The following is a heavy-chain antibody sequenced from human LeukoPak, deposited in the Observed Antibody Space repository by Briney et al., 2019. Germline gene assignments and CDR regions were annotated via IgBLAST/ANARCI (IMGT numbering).Heavy chain of an antibody. Sequence: PSETLSLTCTVSGGSISSYYWSWIRQPPGKGLEWIGYIYYSGSTNYNPSLKSRVTISVDTSKNQFSLKLSSVTAADTAVYYCAREVYDSSVFDNWGQGTLVTVSS. D-gene: IGHD3-22*01. J-gene: IGHJ4*02. CDR3: AREVYDSSVFDN. CDR1: GGSISSYY. V-gene: IGHV4-59*01. CDR2: IYYSGST.